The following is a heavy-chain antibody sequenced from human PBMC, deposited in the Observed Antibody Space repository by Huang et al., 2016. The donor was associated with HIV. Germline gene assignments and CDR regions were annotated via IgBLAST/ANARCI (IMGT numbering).Heavy chain of an antibody. CDR2: VYQRGSN. D-gene: IGHD6-13*01. CDR3: ASQHIGAAATWF. J-gene: IGHJ4*02. V-gene: IGHV4-39*01. CDR1: GDFISSTNYY. Sequence: QLQLQESGPGQVKPSETLSLNCTVFGDFISSTNYYCGWIRQSPGKGLEWVGSVYQRGSNNYNPALKSRVTLSVDTSRNQFSLRLNSVTAADTAVYYCASQHIGAAATWFWGRGTQVAVSS.